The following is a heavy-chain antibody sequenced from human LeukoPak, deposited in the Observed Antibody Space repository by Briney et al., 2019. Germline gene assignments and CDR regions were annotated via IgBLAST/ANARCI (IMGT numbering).Heavy chain of an antibody. V-gene: IGHV4-59*01. J-gene: IGHJ4*02. D-gene: IGHD2-15*01. Sequence: SETLSLTFTASGDSINTYYWSWIRQPPGKGLEYIGYIYYSGVVNYNPSLMGRVTISIDTSKNQLSLKLASVTAADTAVYYCARTARLPTDWGQGALVTVSS. CDR2: IYYSGVV. CDR1: GDSINTYY. CDR3: ARTARLPTD.